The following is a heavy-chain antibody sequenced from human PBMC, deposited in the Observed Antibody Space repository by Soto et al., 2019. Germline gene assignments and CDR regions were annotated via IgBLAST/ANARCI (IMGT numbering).Heavy chain of an antibody. J-gene: IGHJ4*02. D-gene: IGHD2-21*02. CDR1: GFTFSNYG. Sequence: QVQLVESGGDVVQPGRSLRLSCAASGFTFSNYGMHWVRQAPGKGLEWVAAIWFDGSNKYYADSVKGRFTISRDNNKNTLYLQMNSLRAEDTAMYYCARVGGAYCGGDCYPDYWGQGTLVTVSS. CDR2: IWFDGSNK. CDR3: ARVGGAYCGGDCYPDY. V-gene: IGHV3-33*01.